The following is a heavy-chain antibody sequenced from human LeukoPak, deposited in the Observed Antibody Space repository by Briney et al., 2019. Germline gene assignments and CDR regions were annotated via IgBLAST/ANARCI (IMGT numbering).Heavy chain of an antibody. CDR1: GFTFSSYS. CDR2: ISSSSSNI. Sequence: GGSLRLSCAASGFTFSSYSMNWVRQAPGKGLEWVSSISSSSSNIYYADSVKGRFTISRDNAKNSLYLQMNSLRVEDTAVYYCARVRGSAPPDYWGQGTLVTVSS. J-gene: IGHJ4*02. CDR3: ARVRGSAPPDY. V-gene: IGHV3-21*01. D-gene: IGHD3-16*01.